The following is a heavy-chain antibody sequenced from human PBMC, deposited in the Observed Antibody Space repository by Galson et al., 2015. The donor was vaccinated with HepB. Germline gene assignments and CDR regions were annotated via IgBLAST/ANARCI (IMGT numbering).Heavy chain of an antibody. CDR3: AREPVPDTGNDAFDI. V-gene: IGHV6-1*01. J-gene: IGHJ3*02. D-gene: IGHD1-26*01. CDR1: GDSVSSNSAA. Sequence: CAISGDSVSSNSAAWNWIRQSPSRGLEWLGRTYYRSKWYNDYAVSVKSRITINPDTSKNQFSLQLNSVTPEDTAVYYCAREPVPDTGNDAFDIWGQGTMVTVSS. CDR2: TYYRSKWYN.